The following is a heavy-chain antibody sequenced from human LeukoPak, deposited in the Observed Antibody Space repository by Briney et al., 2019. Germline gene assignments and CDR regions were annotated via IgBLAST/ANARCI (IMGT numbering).Heavy chain of an antibody. Sequence: ASVKVSCKASGYTFTSYYMHWVRQAPGQGLEWMAIINPSGGSTSYAQKFQGRVTMTRDTSTSTVYMELSSLRSEDTAVYYCAGYYYDSSGYYPFDYWGQGTLVTVSS. CDR3: AGYYYDSSGYYPFDY. J-gene: IGHJ4*02. CDR1: GYTFTSYY. CDR2: INPSGGST. V-gene: IGHV1-46*01. D-gene: IGHD3-22*01.